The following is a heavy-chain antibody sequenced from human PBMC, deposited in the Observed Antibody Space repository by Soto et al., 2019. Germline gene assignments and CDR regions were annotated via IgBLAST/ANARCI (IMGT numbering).Heavy chain of an antibody. CDR3: ARPYYDSSGYYLWYFDY. CDR2: IIPNFDTP. D-gene: IGHD3-22*01. J-gene: IGHJ4*02. CDR1: GDSFNTFA. V-gene: IGHV1-69*06. Sequence: QVQLVQSGAEVKKPGSSVTLSCKASGDSFNTFAVTWVRQAPGQGLEWMGGIIPNFDTPNYAQKFQGRVTIIADKSTSTPYMELSSLRSEDTAVYYCARPYYDSSGYYLWYFDYWGQGTLVTGSS.